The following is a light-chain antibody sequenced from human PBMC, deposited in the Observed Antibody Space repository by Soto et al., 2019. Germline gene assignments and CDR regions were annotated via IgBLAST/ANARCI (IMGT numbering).Light chain of an antibody. CDR2: GAS. CDR3: QKLNAYPPWT. J-gene: IGKJ1*01. CDR1: QGTSSN. V-gene: IGKV1-9*01. Sequence: QLTQPPSPLSAYVGDRVTITCRASQGTSSNLAWYQQKPGRAPKLLIFGASTLQSGDPSRFSGSGSGTDFTLTISSLQPEDFATYFCQKLNAYPPWTCGEGIEVEF.